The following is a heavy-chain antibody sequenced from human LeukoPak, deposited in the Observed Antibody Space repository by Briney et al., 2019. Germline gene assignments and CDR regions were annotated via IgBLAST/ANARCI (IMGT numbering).Heavy chain of an antibody. CDR1: EFTFSGYW. D-gene: IGHD3-10*01. CDR2: INGDGSST. Sequence: PGGSLRLSCAASEFTFSGYWMHWVRQTPGKGLVWVSRINGDGSSTTYADYADSVKGRFTISRDNAKNSLYLQMNSLRVEDTAVYYCARGRSITINRGVAISDGFDIWGQGTMVTVSS. CDR3: ARGRSITINRGVAISDGFDI. J-gene: IGHJ3*02. V-gene: IGHV3-74*01.